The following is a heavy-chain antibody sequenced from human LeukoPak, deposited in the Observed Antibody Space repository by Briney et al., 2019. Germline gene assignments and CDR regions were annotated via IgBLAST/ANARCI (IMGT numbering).Heavy chain of an antibody. Sequence: GGSLRLSCTASGFSFSSDSMNWVRQAPGKGLEWVSYISSSSNTIYYADSVKGRFTISRDNAKNSLYLQMNSLRAEDTAVYYCARDRAWGNDAFDIWGQGTMVTVSS. CDR2: ISSSSNTI. D-gene: IGHD3-16*01. CDR3: ARDRAWGNDAFDI. CDR1: GFSFSSDS. J-gene: IGHJ3*02. V-gene: IGHV3-48*01.